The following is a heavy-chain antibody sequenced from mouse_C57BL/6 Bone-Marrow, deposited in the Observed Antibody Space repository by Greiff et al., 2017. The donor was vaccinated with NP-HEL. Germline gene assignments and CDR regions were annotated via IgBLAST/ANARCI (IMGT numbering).Heavy chain of an antibody. CDR3: ARVTSTGAFAY. V-gene: IGHV7-1*01. Sequence: EVKVVESGGGLVQSGRSLRLSCATSGFTFSDFYMEWVRQAPGKGLEWIAASRNKANDYTTEYSASVKGRFIVSRDTSQSILYLQMNALRAEDTAIYYCARVTSTGAFAYWGQGTLVTVSA. CDR1: GFTFSDFY. CDR2: SRNKANDYTT. D-gene: IGHD4-1*02. J-gene: IGHJ3*01.